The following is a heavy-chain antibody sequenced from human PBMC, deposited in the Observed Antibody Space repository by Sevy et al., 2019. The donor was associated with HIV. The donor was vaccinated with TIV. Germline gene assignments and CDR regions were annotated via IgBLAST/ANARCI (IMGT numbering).Heavy chain of an antibody. V-gene: IGHV3-21*04. CDR2: ISGSSSHI. Sequence: GGSLRLSCAASGFTFYLYSMNWVRQAPGKGLEWVSSISGSSSHIFYADSVRGRFTISRDNAKNSLYLQMHSLRADDTAVYYCARGRGDPRAYCSDHWGQGTLVTVSS. D-gene: IGHD2-21*02. J-gene: IGHJ4*02. CDR1: GFTFYLYS. CDR3: ARGRGDPRAYCSDH.